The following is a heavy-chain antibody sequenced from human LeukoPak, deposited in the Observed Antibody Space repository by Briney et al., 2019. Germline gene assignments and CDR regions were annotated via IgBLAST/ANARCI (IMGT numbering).Heavy chain of an antibody. CDR3: AKLVGAYEYVWGSYRPVDY. J-gene: IGHJ4*02. Sequence: GGSLRLSCAASGFTFSSYAMSWVRQAPGKGLEWVSAISGSGGSTYYADSVKGRFTISRDNSKNTLYLQMNSLRAEDTAVYYCAKLVGAYEYVWGSYRPVDYWGQGTLVTVSS. CDR2: ISGSGGST. V-gene: IGHV3-23*01. CDR1: GFTFSSYA. D-gene: IGHD3-16*02.